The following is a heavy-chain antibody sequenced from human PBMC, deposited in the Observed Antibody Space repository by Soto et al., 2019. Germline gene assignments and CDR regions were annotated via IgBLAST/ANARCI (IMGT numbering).Heavy chain of an antibody. Sequence: QLVESGGGVVQPGTSLRLSCAASGFMFKSYVMHWVHQAPGKGLEWVALTSYDGSNNYYGDSVKGRFTVSRDNSKNTLHLQMDSLRPEDTALYYCARWGTTGGFDLWGQGTLVSVSS. D-gene: IGHD3-16*01. V-gene: IGHV3-30*19. CDR3: ARWGTTGGFDL. J-gene: IGHJ5*02. CDR2: TSYDGSNN. CDR1: GFMFKSYV.